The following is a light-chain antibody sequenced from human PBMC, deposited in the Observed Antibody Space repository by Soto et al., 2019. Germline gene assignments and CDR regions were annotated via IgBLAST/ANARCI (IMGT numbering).Light chain of an antibody. V-gene: IGKV3-20*01. CDR1: QSVSSNY. CDR2: GAS. CDR3: QQYANSPFT. Sequence: EIVLTQSPGTLPLSPGARATLSCRASQSVSSNYLVWYQQKPGQAPRPLIYGASSRATGIPDRFSGSGSGTDFTLTIGRLEPEDFAVYYCQQYANSPFTFGQGTKLEIK. J-gene: IGKJ2*01.